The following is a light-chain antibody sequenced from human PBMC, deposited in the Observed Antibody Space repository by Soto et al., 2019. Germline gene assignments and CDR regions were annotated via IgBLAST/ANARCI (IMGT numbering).Light chain of an antibody. CDR2: TNN. Sequence: QSVLTQPPSVSGTPGQRVTISCSGSNSNIGSNSVNWYQHFPGTAPKLLIHTNNLRPSGIPDRFSGSRSGTSASLDITDLQSEDETEYYCEAWDDSLKAVIFGGGTKVTVL. V-gene: IGLV1-44*01. J-gene: IGLJ2*01. CDR3: EAWDDSLKAVI. CDR1: NSNIGSNS.